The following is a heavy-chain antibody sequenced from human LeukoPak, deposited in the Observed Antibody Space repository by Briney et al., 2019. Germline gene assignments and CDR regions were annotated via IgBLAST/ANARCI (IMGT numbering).Heavy chain of an antibody. CDR1: GGSISEYY. CDR2: IYYSGSTNYGST. CDR3: ARSTDGYSPSDH. D-gene: IGHD5-24*01. V-gene: IGHV4-59*01. Sequence: SETLSLTCTVSGGSISEYYWSWIRQPPGKGLEWIGYIYYSGSTNYGSTNYNPSLKSRVTTSVDTSRNQFSLKVNSVTAADTAVYYCARSTDGYSPSDHWGQGTLVTVSS. J-gene: IGHJ5*02.